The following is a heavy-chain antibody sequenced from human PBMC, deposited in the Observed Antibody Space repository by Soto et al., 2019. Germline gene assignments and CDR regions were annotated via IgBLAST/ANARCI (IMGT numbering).Heavy chain of an antibody. CDR1: GFTVSSNY. V-gene: IGHV3-66*01. J-gene: IGHJ6*03. CDR2: IYSGGST. Sequence: PGGSLRLSCAASGFTVSSNYMSWVRQAPGKGLEWVSVIYSGGSTYYADSVKGRFTISRDNSKNTLYLQMNSLRAEDTAVYYCAGAPVRVCSVGGCRDEYSYYSYMAVWRKRTTVPVPS. D-gene: IGHD2-15*01. CDR3: AGAPVRVCSVGGCRDEYSYYSYMAV.